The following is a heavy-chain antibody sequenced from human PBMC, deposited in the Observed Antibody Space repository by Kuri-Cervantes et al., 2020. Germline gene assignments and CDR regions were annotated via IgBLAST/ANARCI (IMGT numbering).Heavy chain of an antibody. CDR3: AKSIGGRPG. Sequence: GESLKISCAASGFTFSNYWMSWVRQAPGKGLEWVANIKQDGTEKYYVDSVKGRFTISRDNAKNSLYLQMNSLRAEDTAVYYCAKSIGGRPGWGQGTLVTVSS. CDR2: IKQDGTEK. CDR1: GFTFSNYW. J-gene: IGHJ4*02. V-gene: IGHV3-7*03. D-gene: IGHD6-6*01.